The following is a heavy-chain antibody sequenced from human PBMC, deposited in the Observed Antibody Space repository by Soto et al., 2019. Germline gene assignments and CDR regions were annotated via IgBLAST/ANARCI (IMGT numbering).Heavy chain of an antibody. V-gene: IGHV3-33*01. CDR2: IWYDGSNK. CDR3: ARDKGLQKGFYDFWSGYEYYFDY. J-gene: IGHJ4*02. CDR1: GFTFSSYG. Sequence: VQLVESGGGVVQPGRSLRLSCAASGFTFSSYGMHWVRQAPGKGLEWVAVIWYDGSNKYYADSVKGRFTISRDNSKNTLYLQMNSLRAEDTAVYYCARDKGLQKGFYDFWSGYEYYFDYWGQGTLVTVSS. D-gene: IGHD3-3*01.